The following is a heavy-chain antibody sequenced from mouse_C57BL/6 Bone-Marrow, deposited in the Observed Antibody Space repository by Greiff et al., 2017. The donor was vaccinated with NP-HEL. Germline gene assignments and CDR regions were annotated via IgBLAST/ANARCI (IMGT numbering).Heavy chain of an antibody. J-gene: IGHJ3*01. CDR3: ARDPWFAY. Sequence: VQLQQSGAELVRPGSSVKLSCKASGYTFTSYWMDWVKQRPGQGLEWIGNIYPSDSETHYNQKFKDKATLTVDKSSSTAYMQLSSLTSEDSAFYYCARDPWFAYWGQGPLVTVSA. CDR1: GYTFTSYW. V-gene: IGHV1-61*01. CDR2: IYPSDSET.